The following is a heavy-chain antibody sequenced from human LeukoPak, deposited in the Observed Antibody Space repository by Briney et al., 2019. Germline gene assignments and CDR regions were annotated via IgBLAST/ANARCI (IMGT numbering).Heavy chain of an antibody. CDR1: GLTVSNNY. Sequence: QAGGSLRLSCAASGLTVSNNYMSWVRQAPGKGLEWVSVIYTGGSTYYADSVKGRFTISRDNSKNTLYLQMNSLRAEDTAVYYCAREAVVGGWYYFAYWGQGTLVTVSS. J-gene: IGHJ4*02. CDR3: AREAVVGGWYYFAY. CDR2: IYTGGST. D-gene: IGHD6-19*01. V-gene: IGHV3-53*01.